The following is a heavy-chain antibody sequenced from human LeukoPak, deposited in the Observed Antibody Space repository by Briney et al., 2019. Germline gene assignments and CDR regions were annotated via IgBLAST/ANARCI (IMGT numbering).Heavy chain of an antibody. D-gene: IGHD2-2*01. CDR2: ISGSGGST. CDR1: GFTFSSYS. CDR3: AKVGSCSSTSCYRGYYYYGMDV. V-gene: IGHV3-23*01. J-gene: IGHJ6*02. Sequence: GGSLRLSCAASGFTFSSYSMNWVRQAPGKGLEWVSAISGSGGSTYYADSVKGRFTISRDNSKNTLYLQMNSLRAEDTAVYYCAKVGSCSSTSCYRGYYYYGMDVWGQGTTVTVSS.